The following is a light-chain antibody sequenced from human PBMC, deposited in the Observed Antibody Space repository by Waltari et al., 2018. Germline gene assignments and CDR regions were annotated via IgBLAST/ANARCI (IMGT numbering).Light chain of an antibody. V-gene: IGKV3-20*01. CDR1: QSVGSKY. CDR2: GGS. J-gene: IGKJ4*01. Sequence: EIVLTQSPATLSLFPGERVTLSCRASQSVGSKYLAWYQQKPGQAPRLLIYGGSTRATGTPDRFSGSGSVTDFTLTISRLEPDDFALYYCQQYDNSPPLTFGVGTRVEIK. CDR3: QQYDNSPPLT.